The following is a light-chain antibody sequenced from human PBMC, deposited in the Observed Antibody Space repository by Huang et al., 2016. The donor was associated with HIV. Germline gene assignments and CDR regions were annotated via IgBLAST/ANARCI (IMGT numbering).Light chain of an antibody. V-gene: IGKV4-1*01. CDR1: QSLLDEFSRKNY. J-gene: IGKJ1*01. CDR3: QQYLASPG. Sequence: DIVLTQSPDSLAVSLGERATINCRSSQSLLDEFSRKNYLAWYQQRPGQSPRVVVHWAATREAGVSDRFNGGGSGTDFTLTISSLQAEDVAVYYCQQYLASPGFGQGTRVEL. CDR2: WAA.